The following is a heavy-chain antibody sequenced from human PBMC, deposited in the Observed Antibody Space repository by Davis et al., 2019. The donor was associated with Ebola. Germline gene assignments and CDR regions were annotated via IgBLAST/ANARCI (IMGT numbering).Heavy chain of an antibody. J-gene: IGHJ4*02. D-gene: IGHD6-19*01. Sequence: GGSLRLSCAASGFTLSGYDMNWVRQAPGKGLQWVAVIWDDGSNKYYADSVKGRFTISRDNSKNTLYLQMNSLRAEDTAVYYCATTPQYSCGQNKPFDYWGQGTLVTVSS. CDR3: ATTPQYSCGQNKPFDY. V-gene: IGHV3-33*01. CDR2: IWDDGSNK. CDR1: GFTLSGYD.